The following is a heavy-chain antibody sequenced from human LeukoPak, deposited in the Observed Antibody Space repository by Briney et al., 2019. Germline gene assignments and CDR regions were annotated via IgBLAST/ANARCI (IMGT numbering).Heavy chain of an antibody. Sequence: GGSLTLSCAASGFTFGNYAMNRVRQAPGKGLEWVSAISGSGGTTYHADSVKGRFTISRDNSKNTLYLQMTSLSAGDTALYYCSKGVNTATTAGAYWGQGTLVTVSS. J-gene: IGHJ4*02. V-gene: IGHV3-23*01. CDR1: GFTFGNYA. CDR3: SKGVNTATTAGAY. D-gene: IGHD1-14*01. CDR2: ISGSGGTT.